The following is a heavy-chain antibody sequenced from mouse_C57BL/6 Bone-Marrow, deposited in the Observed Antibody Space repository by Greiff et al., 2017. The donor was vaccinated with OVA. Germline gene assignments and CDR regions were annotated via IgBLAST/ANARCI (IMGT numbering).Heavy chain of an antibody. V-gene: IGHV1-74*01. D-gene: IGHD4-1*01. CDR1: GYTFTSYW. CDR3: AKELGRAWFAY. J-gene: IGHJ3*01. CDR2: IHPSDSDT. Sequence: QVQLKQPGAELVKPGASVKVSCKASGYTFTSYWMHWVKQRPGQGLEWIGRIHPSDSDTNYNQKFKGKATLTVAKSSSTAYMQLSRLTSENSAVYYCAKELGRAWFAYWGQGTLVTVSA.